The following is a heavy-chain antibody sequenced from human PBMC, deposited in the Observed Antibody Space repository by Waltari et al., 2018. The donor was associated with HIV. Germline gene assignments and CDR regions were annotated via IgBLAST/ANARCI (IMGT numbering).Heavy chain of an antibody. D-gene: IGHD4-17*01. V-gene: IGHV1-2*06. Sequence: QVQLVQSRAEVRKPGASVKVSCQASGYTFTGSSLHWVGQAPGQGLEWMGRINPNSGGTNYAQKFQARVTMTRDTSIGAAYMELSSLRPNDTAVYYCARVTTVTGDSYFYYGMDVWGQGTTVTVS. CDR1: GYTFTGSS. CDR2: INPNSGGT. J-gene: IGHJ6*02. CDR3: ARVTTVTGDSYFYYGMDV.